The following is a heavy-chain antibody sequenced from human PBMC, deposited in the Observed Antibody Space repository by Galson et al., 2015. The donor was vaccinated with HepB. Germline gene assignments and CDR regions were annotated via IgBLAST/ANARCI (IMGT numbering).Heavy chain of an antibody. J-gene: IGHJ4*02. CDR3: AAGIAKKYYFDY. D-gene: IGHD6-13*01. CDR1: GFTFSSYA. Sequence: SLRLSCAASGFTFSSYAMHWVRQAPGKGLEWVAVISYDGRNKYYADSVKGRFTISRDSSENTLFLQMSSLGAEDTAVYFCAAGIAKKYYFDYWGQGTLVTVSS. V-gene: IGHV3-30*14. CDR2: ISYDGRNK.